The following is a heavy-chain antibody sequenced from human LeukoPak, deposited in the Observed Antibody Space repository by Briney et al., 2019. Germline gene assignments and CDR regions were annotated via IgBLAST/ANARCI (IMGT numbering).Heavy chain of an antibody. V-gene: IGHV4-34*01. Sequence: SETLSLTCAVYGGSFSGYYWSWIRQPPGKGLEWIGEINHSGSTNYNPSLKSRVTISVDTSKNQFSLKLSSVTAADTAVYYCARGVPRDCSGGSCHSGYDYWGQGTLVTVSS. CDR3: ARGVPRDCSGGSCHSGYDY. CDR1: GGSFSGYY. CDR2: INHSGST. J-gene: IGHJ4*02. D-gene: IGHD2-15*01.